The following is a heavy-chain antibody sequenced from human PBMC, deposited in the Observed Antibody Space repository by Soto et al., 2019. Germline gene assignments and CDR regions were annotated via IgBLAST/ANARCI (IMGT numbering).Heavy chain of an antibody. CDR1: GFTFSSYG. CDR3: AKDLRYSRQYYYYYGMDV. J-gene: IGHJ6*02. Sequence: GGSLRLSCAASGFTFSSYGMHWVRQAPGKGLEWVAVISYDGSNKYYADSVKGRFTVSRDNSKNTLYLQMNSLRAEDTAVYYCAKDLRYSRQYYYYYGMDVWGQGTTVTISS. V-gene: IGHV3-30*18. D-gene: IGHD2-15*01. CDR2: ISYDGSNK.